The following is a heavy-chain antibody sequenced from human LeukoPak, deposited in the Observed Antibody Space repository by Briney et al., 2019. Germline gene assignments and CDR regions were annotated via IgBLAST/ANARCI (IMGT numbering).Heavy chain of an antibody. D-gene: IGHD6-13*01. J-gene: IGHJ1*01. CDR3: AGRATKSGIAAAGFQH. CDR2: INHSGST. CDR1: GGSFSGYY. V-gene: IGHV4-34*01. Sequence: SETLSLTCAVYGGSFSGYYWSWIRQPPGKGLEWIGEINHSGSTNYNPSLKSRVTISVDTSKNQFSLKLSSVTAADTAVYYCAGRATKSGIAAAGFQHWGQGTLVTVSS.